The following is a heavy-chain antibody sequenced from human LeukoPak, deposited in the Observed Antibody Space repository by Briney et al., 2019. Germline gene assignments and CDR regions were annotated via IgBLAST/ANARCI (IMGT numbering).Heavy chain of an antibody. V-gene: IGHV3-23*01. CDR2: ISVSGGST. CDR1: GFTFSSYA. Sequence: GGSLRLSFAASGFTFSSYAMSWVRQAPGKGLEGVSAISVSGGSTYYADSVKGRFTISRDNSKNTLYLQMNSLRAEDTAVYYCAKDPGYCSSTSCYFGYYYYGMDVWGQGTTVTVSS. J-gene: IGHJ6*02. CDR3: AKDPGYCSSTSCYFGYYYYGMDV. D-gene: IGHD2-2*03.